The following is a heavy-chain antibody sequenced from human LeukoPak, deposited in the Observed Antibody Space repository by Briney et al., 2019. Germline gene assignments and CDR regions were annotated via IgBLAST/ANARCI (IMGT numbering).Heavy chain of an antibody. Sequence: PGGSLRLSCAASGFTFSRIAMSWVRQAPGKGLEWVSGISGSGGRDSTYYADSVKGRFTISRDKSKNTVYLEMNCLRAEDTAVYYCAKGYSEYTSSWFDYWGQGTLVTVSS. CDR1: GFTFSRIA. J-gene: IGHJ4*02. V-gene: IGHV3-23*01. CDR3: AKGYSEYTSSWFDY. D-gene: IGHD6-13*01. CDR2: ISGSGGRDST.